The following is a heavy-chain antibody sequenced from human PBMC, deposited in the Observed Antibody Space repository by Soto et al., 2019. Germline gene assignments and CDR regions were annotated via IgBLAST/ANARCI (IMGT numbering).Heavy chain of an antibody. CDR3: ASDSGTYTADYYYYYNMDV. CDR2: IIPILGIA. J-gene: IGHJ6*02. V-gene: IGHV1-69*02. D-gene: IGHD5-18*01. Sequence: GASVKVSCKASGGTFSSYTISWVRQAPGQGLEWMGRIIPILGIANYAQKFQGRVTITADKSTSTAYMELSSLRSEDTAVYYCASDSGTYTADYYYYYNMDVWGQGTTVTVSS. CDR1: GGTFSSYT.